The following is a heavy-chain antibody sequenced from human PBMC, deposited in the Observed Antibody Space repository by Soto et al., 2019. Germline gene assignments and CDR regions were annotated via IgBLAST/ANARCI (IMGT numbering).Heavy chain of an antibody. CDR3: ARSHYTYGLIIDD. D-gene: IGHD2-8*01. V-gene: IGHV4-39*01. CDR2: VYSTGST. Sequence: SETMSLTCSVSGDSITTNGYYWGWIRQPPGKGLQWIGNVYSTGSTFSHPSLTSRVFISMDTSKNKFSLRLTSVTAADTAVYYCARSHYTYGLIIDDWGPGIMVTVSS. CDR1: GDSITTNGYY. J-gene: IGHJ4*02.